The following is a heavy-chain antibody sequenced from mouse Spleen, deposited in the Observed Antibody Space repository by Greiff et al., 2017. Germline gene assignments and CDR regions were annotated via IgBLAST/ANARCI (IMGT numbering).Heavy chain of an antibody. CDR1: GYTFTSYW. J-gene: IGHJ3*01. V-gene: IGHV1-52*01. D-gene: IGHD1-1*01. CDR2: IDPSDSET. Sequence: QVQLQQSGAELVRPGSSVKLSCKASGYTFTSYWMHWVKQSPIQGLEWIGNIDPSDSETHYNQNFKDKATLTVDKSSSTAYMQLSSLTSEDAAVYYGARPLYYYGSSYSPFAYWGQGTLVTVSA. CDR3: ARPLYYYGSSYSPFAY.